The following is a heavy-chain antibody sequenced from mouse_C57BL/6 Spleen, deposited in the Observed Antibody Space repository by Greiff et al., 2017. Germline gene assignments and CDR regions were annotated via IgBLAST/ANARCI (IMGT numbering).Heavy chain of an antibody. V-gene: IGHV1-39*01. CDR3: ARENPGLAPCDD. J-gene: IGHJ2*01. CDR1: GYSITDYN. CDR2: INPNYGTT. Sequence: VQLQQSGPELVKPGASVKISCKASGYSITDYNMNWVKQSTGKSLEWIGVINPNYGTTSYNQKFQGKATLTVDYSTSTASMQRNSLSSENSVVYCCARENPGLAPCDDWGQGTTLTVSS.